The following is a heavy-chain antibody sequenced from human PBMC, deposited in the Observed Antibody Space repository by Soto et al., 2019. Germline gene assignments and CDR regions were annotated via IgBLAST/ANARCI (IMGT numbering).Heavy chain of an antibody. Sequence: SETLSLTCAVYGGSFSGYYWNWIRQPPGKGLEWIGEINHSGSTNYNPSLKSRVTISVDTSKNQFSLRLSSVTAADTAIYYCASERFQARGVFDVWGRGTMVTVSS. CDR3: ASERFQARGVFDV. J-gene: IGHJ3*01. D-gene: IGHD2-8*02. CDR1: GGSFSGYY. CDR2: INHSGST. V-gene: IGHV4-34*01.